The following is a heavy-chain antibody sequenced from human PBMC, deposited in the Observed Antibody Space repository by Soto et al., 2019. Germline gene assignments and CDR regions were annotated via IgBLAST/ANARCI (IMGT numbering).Heavy chain of an antibody. CDR1: GATFSSYA. Sequence: GASVKVSCKASGATFSSYAISWVRQAPGQGLEWMGGIIPIFGTANYAQKFQGRVTITADESTSTAYMELSSLRSEDTAVYYCATCLGSEDTPMVYDYFHYRGQATLVTVSS. CDR2: IIPIFGTA. D-gene: IGHD5-18*01. V-gene: IGHV1-69*13. J-gene: IGHJ4*02. CDR3: ATCLGSEDTPMVYDYFHY.